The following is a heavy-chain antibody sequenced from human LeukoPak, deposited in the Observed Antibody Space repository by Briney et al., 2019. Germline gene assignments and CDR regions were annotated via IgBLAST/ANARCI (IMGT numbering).Heavy chain of an antibody. CDR3: ARETLGYCSSTGCYGPYFDY. V-gene: IGHV3-21*01. Sequence: GGSLRLSCAASGFTFSSYSMNWVRQAPGKGLEWVSTISSSSSYIYYADSVKGRFTISRDNAKNSLYLQMNSLRAEDTAVYYCARETLGYCSSTGCYGPYFDYWGQGTLVTVSS. J-gene: IGHJ4*02. CDR2: ISSSSSYI. CDR1: GFTFSSYS. D-gene: IGHD2-2*01.